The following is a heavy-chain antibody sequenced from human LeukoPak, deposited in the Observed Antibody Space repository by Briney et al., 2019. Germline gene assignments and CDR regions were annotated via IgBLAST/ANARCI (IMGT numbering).Heavy chain of an antibody. CDR2: IYYSGST. CDR1: GGSISSYY. D-gene: IGHD3-3*01. V-gene: IGHV4-59*01. J-gene: IGHJ4*02. CDR3: ARAVDFWSGYSFDY. Sequence: SETLSLTCTVSGGSISSYYWSWSRQPPGKGLEWIGYIYYSGSTNYNPSLKSRVTISVDTSKNQFSLKLSSVTAADTAVYYCARAVDFWSGYSFDYWGQGTLVTVSS.